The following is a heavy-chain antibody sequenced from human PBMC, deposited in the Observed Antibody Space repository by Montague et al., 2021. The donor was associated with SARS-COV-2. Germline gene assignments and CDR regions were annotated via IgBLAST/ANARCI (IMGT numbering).Heavy chain of an antibody. Sequence: SETLSLTCAVYGGSFSGNYLNWIRQPPGTGLEWIGEINHSGSTNYNPSLKSRVTIAVDTSKNQVSLKLTSVTAADTAVFYCARSTVTNSPFGFSNKLRSRYNGMDVWGQGTTVTVSS. J-gene: IGHJ6*02. D-gene: IGHD4-17*01. V-gene: IGHV4-34*01. CDR3: ARSTVTNSPFGFSNKLRSRYNGMDV. CDR2: INHSGST. CDR1: GGSFSGNY.